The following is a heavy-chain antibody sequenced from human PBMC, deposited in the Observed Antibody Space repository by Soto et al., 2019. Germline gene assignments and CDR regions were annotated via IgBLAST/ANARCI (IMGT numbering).Heavy chain of an antibody. J-gene: IGHJ6*02. V-gene: IGHV4-30-2*01. CDR1: GGSISSGGYS. CDR3: ARAHYGDYGYGMDV. D-gene: IGHD4-17*01. Sequence: SETLSLTCAVSGGSISSGGYSWSWIRQPPGKGLEWIGYIYHSGSTYYNPSLKSRVTISVDRSKNQFSLKLSSVTTADTAVYYCARAHYGDYGYGMDVWGQGTTVTVSS. CDR2: IYHSGST.